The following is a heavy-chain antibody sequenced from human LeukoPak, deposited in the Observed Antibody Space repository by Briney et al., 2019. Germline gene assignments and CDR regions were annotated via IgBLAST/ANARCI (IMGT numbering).Heavy chain of an antibody. V-gene: IGHV4-34*01. CDR2: INHSGST. CDR1: GGSFSGYY. J-gene: IGHJ4*02. D-gene: IGHD3-22*01. Sequence: SETLSLTCAVYGGSFSGYYWSWIRQPPGKGLEWIGEINHSGSTNYNPSLKSRVTISVDTSKNQFSLKLSSVTAADTAVCYCARATRGYYYGLGYWGQGTLVTVSS. CDR3: ARATRGYYYGLGY.